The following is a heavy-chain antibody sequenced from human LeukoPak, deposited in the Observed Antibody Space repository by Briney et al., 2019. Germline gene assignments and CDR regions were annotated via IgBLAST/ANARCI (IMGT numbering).Heavy chain of an antibody. J-gene: IGHJ4*02. CDR3: VKSHSSSWSVLDC. D-gene: IGHD6-13*01. V-gene: IGHV3-30-3*02. Sequence: GGSLRLSCAASAFTFSSYAMHWVRQAPGKGLEWVVVTSYDESTKHYADSVKGRFTISRDNYKNTLYLQMNSLRADDTAVYYCVKSHSSSWSVLDCWGQGTLVTVSS. CDR2: TSYDESTK. CDR1: AFTFSSYA.